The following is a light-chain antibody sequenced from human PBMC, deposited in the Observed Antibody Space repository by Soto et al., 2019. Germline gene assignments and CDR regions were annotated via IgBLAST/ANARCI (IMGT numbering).Light chain of an antibody. J-gene: IGKJ1*01. CDR3: QQYNSYSRT. V-gene: IGKV1-33*01. CDR2: DAS. CDR1: QDISNY. Sequence: DIQMTQSPSSLSASIGDRVTITCQASQDISNYLNWYQRKPGKAPKLLIYDASNLETGVPSRFSGSGSGTEFTLTISSLQPDHFATYYCQQYNSYSRTFGQGTKVDIK.